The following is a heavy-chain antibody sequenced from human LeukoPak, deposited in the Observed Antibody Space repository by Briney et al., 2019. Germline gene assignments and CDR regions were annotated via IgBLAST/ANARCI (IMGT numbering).Heavy chain of an antibody. D-gene: IGHD1-26*01. Sequence: ASVKVSCKVSGYTLTELSMHWVRQAPGKGLEWMGGFDPEDGETIYAQKFQSRVTMTEDTSTDTAYMELSSLRSEDTAVYYCATSMVGPTTDAFDIWGQGTMVTVSS. J-gene: IGHJ3*02. CDR2: FDPEDGET. CDR3: ATSMVGPTTDAFDI. V-gene: IGHV1-24*01. CDR1: GYTLTELS.